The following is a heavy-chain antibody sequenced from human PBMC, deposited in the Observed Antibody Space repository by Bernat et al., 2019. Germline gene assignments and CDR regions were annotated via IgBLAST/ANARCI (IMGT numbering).Heavy chain of an antibody. V-gene: IGHV1-18*01. D-gene: IGHD3-9*01. J-gene: IGHJ4*02. Sequence: QVQLVQSGGEVKKPGASVKVSCKASGYTFTSYGISWVRQAPGQGLEWMGWISAYNGNTNYAQKLQGRVTMTTDTSTSTAYMELRSLRSDDTAVYYCARALPYFDWGLPESYWGQGTLVTVSS. CDR3: ARALPYFDWGLPESY. CDR1: GYTFTSYG. CDR2: ISAYNGNT.